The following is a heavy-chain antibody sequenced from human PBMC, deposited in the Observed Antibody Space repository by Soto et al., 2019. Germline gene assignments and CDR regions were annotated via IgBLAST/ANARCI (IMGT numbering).Heavy chain of an antibody. CDR1: GFTFSSYA. J-gene: IGHJ6*02. Sequence: PGGSLRLSCAASGFTFSSYAMSWVRQAPGKGLEWVSAISGSGGSTYYADSVKGRFTISRDNSKNTLYLQMNSLRAEDTAVYYCAKSEYDFFTPYYYYGMDVWGQGTTVTVSS. V-gene: IGHV3-23*01. CDR3: AKSEYDFFTPYYYYGMDV. CDR2: ISGSGGST. D-gene: IGHD3-3*01.